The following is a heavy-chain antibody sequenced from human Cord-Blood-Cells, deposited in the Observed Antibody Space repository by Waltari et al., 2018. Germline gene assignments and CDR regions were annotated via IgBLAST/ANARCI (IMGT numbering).Heavy chain of an antibody. CDR2: ISSSSSTI. Sequence: EVQLVESGGGLVQPGGSLRLSCAASVFTFSSYSMNWVRQAPGKGLEWVSYISSSSSTIYYADSVKGRFTISRDNAKNSLYLQMNSLRAEDTAVYYCARALYQQDAFDIWGQGTMVTVSS. CDR1: VFTFSSYS. J-gene: IGHJ3*02. D-gene: IGHD2-2*01. V-gene: IGHV3-48*01. CDR3: ARALYQQDAFDI.